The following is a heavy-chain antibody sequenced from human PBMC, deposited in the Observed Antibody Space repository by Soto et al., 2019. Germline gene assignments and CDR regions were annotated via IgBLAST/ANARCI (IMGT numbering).Heavy chain of an antibody. CDR2: IGTHNGDT. Sequence: QVQLVQSGPEVKKPGASVKVSCKASGYTFNTYGFSWVRQAPGQGLEWVGWIGTHNGDTTYAQNFQGRVTMTIDTSTTTSYMELRSLXXXXXXXXXXXXXXXXXXXXXXXXQGTLVTVSS. CDR1: GYTFNTYG. CDR3: XXXXXXXXXXXX. J-gene: IGHJ4*02. V-gene: IGHV1-18*01.